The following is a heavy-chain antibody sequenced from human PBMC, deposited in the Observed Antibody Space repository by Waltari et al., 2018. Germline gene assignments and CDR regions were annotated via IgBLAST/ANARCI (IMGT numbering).Heavy chain of an antibody. CDR3: AEAVEMASFDY. CDR2: IYYSGST. V-gene: IGHV4-39*07. CDR1: GGSISSSRYY. J-gene: IGHJ4*02. Sequence: QLQLQESGPGLLKPSETLSLTCTVSGGSISSSRYYWGWIRQPPGKGLEWIGSIYYSGSTYYNPSLKSRVTISVDTSKNQFSLKLSSVTAADTAVYYCAEAVEMASFDYWGQGTLVTVSS.